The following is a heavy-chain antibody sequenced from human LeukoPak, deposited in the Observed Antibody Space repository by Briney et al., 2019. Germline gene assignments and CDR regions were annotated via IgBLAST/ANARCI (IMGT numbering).Heavy chain of an antibody. D-gene: IGHD6-13*01. CDR3: AREEYRSSWYWFDP. CDR1: GGSISTYY. CDR2: IYYSGNT. J-gene: IGHJ5*02. Sequence: SETLSLTCTVSGGSISTYYWSWIRQPPGKGLEWIGDIYYSGNTNYNPSLKSRATMSVDTSKNQFSLKLSSVTAADTAVYYCAREEYRSSWYWFDPWGQGTLVTVSS. V-gene: IGHV4-59*01.